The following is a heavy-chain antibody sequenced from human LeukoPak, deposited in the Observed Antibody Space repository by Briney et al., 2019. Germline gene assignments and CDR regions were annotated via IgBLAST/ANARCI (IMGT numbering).Heavy chain of an antibody. V-gene: IGHV3-21*01. CDR3: ARDSVVVVPAAIYYYYYMDV. CDR1: GFTFSSYY. D-gene: IGHD2-2*01. Sequence: GGSLRLSCAASGFTFSSYYMNWVRQAPGKGLEWVSSITTSSSYIYYADSVKGRFTISRDNAKHTLYLQMNSLRAEDTAVYYCARDSVVVVPAAIYYYYYMDVWGKGTTVTISS. CDR2: ITTSSSYI. J-gene: IGHJ6*03.